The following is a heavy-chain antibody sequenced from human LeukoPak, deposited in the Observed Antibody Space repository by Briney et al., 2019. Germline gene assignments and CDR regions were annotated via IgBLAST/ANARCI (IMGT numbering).Heavy chain of an antibody. V-gene: IGHV3-74*01. CDR3: LRVDDTNGHNWFGP. D-gene: IGHD2-8*01. CDR2: IIGDGTRT. Sequence: GGSLRLSCAASGFSFSYYCMHWVRQGSGKGPVWVSRIIGDGTRTDYADSVKGRFTISRDNAKSTLYLQMNSLTVEDTAVYYCLRVDDTNGHNWFGPWGQGTLVTVSS. J-gene: IGHJ5*02. CDR1: GFSFSYYC.